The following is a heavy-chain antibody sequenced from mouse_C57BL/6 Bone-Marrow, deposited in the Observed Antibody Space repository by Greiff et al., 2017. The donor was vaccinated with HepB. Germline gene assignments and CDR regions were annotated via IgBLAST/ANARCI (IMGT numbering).Heavy chain of an antibody. Sequence: QVQLQQSGAELMKPGASVKLSCKATGYTFTGYWIEWVKQRPGHGLEWIGEILPGSGSTNYNEKFKGKATFTADTSSNTAYMQLSSLTTEDSAIYYCARSGLWLRRGYYAMDYWGQGTSVTVSS. V-gene: IGHV1-9*01. CDR3: ARSGLWLRRGYYAMDY. CDR1: GYTFTGYW. J-gene: IGHJ4*01. CDR2: ILPGSGST. D-gene: IGHD2-2*01.